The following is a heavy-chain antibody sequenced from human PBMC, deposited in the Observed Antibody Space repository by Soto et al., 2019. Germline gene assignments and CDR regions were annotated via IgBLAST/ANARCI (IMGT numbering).Heavy chain of an antibody. CDR2: IYPGDSDT. Sequence: GESLKISCKGSGYSFATYWIGWVRQMPGKGLQWMGIIYPGDSDTRYSPSFQGLVTISADKSINTASLQWSSLEASDTAMYYCARVQRFCSGGTCYVRFFDYWGHGTLVTVSS. CDR1: GYSFATYW. D-gene: IGHD2-15*01. CDR3: ARVQRFCSGGTCYVRFFDY. V-gene: IGHV5-51*01. J-gene: IGHJ4*01.